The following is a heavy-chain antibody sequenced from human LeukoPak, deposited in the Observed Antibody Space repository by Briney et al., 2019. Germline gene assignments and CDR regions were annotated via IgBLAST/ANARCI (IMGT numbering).Heavy chain of an antibody. CDR3: ARDAYLDYSSSGPQVDDAFDI. Sequence: GGSLRLSCAASGFTFSSYSMNWVRQAPGKGLEWVSSISSSSSYIYYADSVKGRFTISRDNAKNSLYLQMNSLRAEDTAVYYCARDAYLDYSSSGPQVDDAFDIWGQGTMVTVSS. CDR1: GFTFSSYS. J-gene: IGHJ3*02. CDR2: ISSSSSYI. D-gene: IGHD6-6*01. V-gene: IGHV3-21*01.